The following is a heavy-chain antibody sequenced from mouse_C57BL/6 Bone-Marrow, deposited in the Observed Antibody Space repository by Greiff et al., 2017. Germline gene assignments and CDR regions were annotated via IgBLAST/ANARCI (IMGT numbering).Heavy chain of an antibody. CDR1: GFTFSSYG. CDR2: ISSGGSYT. J-gene: IGHJ4*01. V-gene: IGHV5-6*01. Sequence: EVMLVESGGDLVKPGGSLKLSCAASGFTFSSYGMSWVRQTPDKRLEWVATISSGGSYTYYPDSVKGRFTISRDNATNTLYLQMSSPPSEDTARYYCARKYEAMDYGGKGTSVTVS. D-gene: IGHD2-14*01. CDR3: ARKYEAMDY.